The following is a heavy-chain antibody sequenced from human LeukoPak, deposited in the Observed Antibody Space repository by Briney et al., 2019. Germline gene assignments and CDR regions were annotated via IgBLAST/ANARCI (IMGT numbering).Heavy chain of an antibody. CDR2: ISGGGGDT. CDR1: GFTFSSYA. D-gene: IGHD5-12*01. V-gene: IGHV3-23*01. Sequence: PGGSLRLSCAAFGFTFSSYAMHWVRQAPGKGLEWVSSISGGGGDTYYAGSVKGRFTISRDNSKNTLSLQMNSLRADDTAIYYCAKDPVDIGPAFSVWGQGTMVMVS. CDR3: AKDPVDIGPAFSV. J-gene: IGHJ3*01.